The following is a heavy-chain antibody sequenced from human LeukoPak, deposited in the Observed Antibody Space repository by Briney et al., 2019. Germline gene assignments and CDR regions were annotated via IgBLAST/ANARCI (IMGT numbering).Heavy chain of an antibody. D-gene: IGHD4-23*01. Sequence: PGGSLRLSCAASGFTFSSYWMSWVRQAPGKGLEWVANIKQDGSEKYYVDSVKGRFTISRDNAKNSLYLQMNSLRAEDTAVYYCARAQLLRLENFLDYWGQGTLVTVSS. CDR1: GFTFSSYW. V-gene: IGHV3-7*01. CDR3: ARAQLLRLENFLDY. CDR2: IKQDGSEK. J-gene: IGHJ4*02.